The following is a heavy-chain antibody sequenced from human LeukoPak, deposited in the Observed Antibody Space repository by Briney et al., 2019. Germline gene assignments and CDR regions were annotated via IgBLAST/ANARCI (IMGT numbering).Heavy chain of an antibody. J-gene: IGHJ4*02. CDR3: ARGRDYGDYVRHFDY. CDR2: INHSGST. Sequence: SETLSLTCAVYGGSFSGYYWSWFRQPPGKGLEWIGEINHSGSTNYNPSLKSRVTISVDTSKNQFSLKLSSVTAADTAVYYCARGRDYGDYVRHFDYWGQGTLVTVSS. CDR1: GGSFSGYY. V-gene: IGHV4-34*01. D-gene: IGHD4-17*01.